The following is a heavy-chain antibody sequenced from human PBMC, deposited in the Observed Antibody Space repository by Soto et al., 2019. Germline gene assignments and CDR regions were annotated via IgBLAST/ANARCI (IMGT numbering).Heavy chain of an antibody. Sequence: SETLSLTCAVYGGSFSGYYWSWIRQPPGKGLEWIGEINHSGSTNYNPSLKSRVTISVDTSKNQFSLKLSSVTAADTAVYYCARQYDFWSGPRWFDHWGQGTLVTVSS. D-gene: IGHD3-3*01. V-gene: IGHV4-34*01. CDR1: GGSFSGYY. J-gene: IGHJ5*02. CDR3: ARQYDFWSGPRWFDH. CDR2: INHSGST.